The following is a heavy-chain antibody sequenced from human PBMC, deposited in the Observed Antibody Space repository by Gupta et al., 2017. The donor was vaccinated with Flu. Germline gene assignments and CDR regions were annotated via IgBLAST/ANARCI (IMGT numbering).Heavy chain of an antibody. CDR2: ISGSGGST. V-gene: IGHV3-23*01. Sequence: SSYAMSWVRQAPGKGLEWVSAISGSGGSTYYADSVKGRFTISRDNSKNTLYLQMNSLRAEDTAVYYCARGTAMVFTFYFDYWGQGTLVTVSS. CDR1: SSYA. CDR3: ARGTAMVFTFYFDY. D-gene: IGHD5-18*01. J-gene: IGHJ4*02.